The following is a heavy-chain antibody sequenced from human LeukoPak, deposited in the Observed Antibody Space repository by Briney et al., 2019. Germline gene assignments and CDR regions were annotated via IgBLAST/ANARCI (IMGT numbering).Heavy chain of an antibody. CDR1: GFTFSSYG. CDR2: IWYDGSNK. V-gene: IGHV3-33*01. Sequence: PGGSLRLSCAASGFTFSSYGMHWVCQAPGKGLEWVAVIWYDGSNKYYADSVKGRFTISRDNSKNTLYLQMNSLRAEDTAVYYCARGLAAAAAAGDWFDPWGQGTLVTVSS. J-gene: IGHJ5*02. D-gene: IGHD6-13*01. CDR3: ARGLAAAAAAGDWFDP.